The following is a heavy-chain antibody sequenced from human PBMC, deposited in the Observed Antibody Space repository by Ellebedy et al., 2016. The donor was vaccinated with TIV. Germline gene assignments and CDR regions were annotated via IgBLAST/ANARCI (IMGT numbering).Heavy chain of an antibody. Sequence: GESLKVSCTASGFTFSTYWMSWVRQAPGKGLEWVANIKEDGSDISYVDSVKGRFTISRDNAKNSLYLQMDSLRAEDTAVYYCARSVEFDYWGQGTLVTVSS. D-gene: IGHD3-3*01. CDR3: ARSVEFDY. CDR1: GFTFSTYW. V-gene: IGHV3-7*03. J-gene: IGHJ4*02. CDR2: IKEDGSDI.